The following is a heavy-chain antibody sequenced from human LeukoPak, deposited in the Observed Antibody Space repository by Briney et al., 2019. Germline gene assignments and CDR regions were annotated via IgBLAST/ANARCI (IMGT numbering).Heavy chain of an antibody. CDR3: ARVRQGWWSDY. V-gene: IGHV3-48*02. CDR1: GFTFSSYT. Sequence: PGGSLRLSCAASGFTFSSYTMSWVRQAPGKGLEWVSYISTTGNTIYYADSVKGRFTISRDNAKNSLSLQMNSLRDEDTAVYYCARVRQGWWSDYWGQGTLVTVSS. CDR2: ISTTGNTI. J-gene: IGHJ4*02. D-gene: IGHD2-15*01.